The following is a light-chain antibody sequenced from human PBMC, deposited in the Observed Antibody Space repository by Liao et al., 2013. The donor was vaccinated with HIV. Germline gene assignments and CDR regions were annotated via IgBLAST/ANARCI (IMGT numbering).Light chain of an antibody. V-gene: IGLV3-25*03. CDR3: QSADSSGTYVV. J-gene: IGLJ3*02. CDR1: IIGTKS. Sequence: SYVLTQPPSVSVAPGKTARITCGGNIIGTKSVHWYLQKPGQAPVLVIYRDSERPSGIPERFSGSSSGTTVTLTISGVQAEDEADYFCQSADSSGTYVVFGGGTKLTVL. CDR2: RDS.